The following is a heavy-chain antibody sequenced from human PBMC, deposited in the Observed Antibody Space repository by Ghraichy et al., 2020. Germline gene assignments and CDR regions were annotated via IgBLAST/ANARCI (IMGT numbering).Heavy chain of an antibody. CDR3: AKDTEVALGATSDY. Sequence: GGSLRLSCEASGFSFNSYAMSWVRQTPGKGLEWVSSISGRGGSTYYADSVKGRFTISRDNSKNTLYLQMNSLRAEDTALYYCAKDTEVALGATSDYWGQGTLVTVSS. D-gene: IGHD1-26*01. CDR2: ISGRGGST. J-gene: IGHJ4*02. CDR1: GFSFNSYA. V-gene: IGHV3-23*01.